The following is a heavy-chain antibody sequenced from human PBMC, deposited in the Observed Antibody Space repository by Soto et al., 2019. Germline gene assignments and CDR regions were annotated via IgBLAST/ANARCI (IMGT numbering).Heavy chain of an antibody. D-gene: IGHD4-17*01. V-gene: IGHV4-31*03. CDR3: ARSSQSTVTTFAY. CDR2: IYYSGST. J-gene: IGHJ4*02. Sequence: SETLSLTCTVSGGSISSGGYYWSWIRQHPGKGLEWIGYIYYSGSTYYNPSLKSRVTISVDTSKNQFSLKLSSVTAADTAEYYCARSSQSTVTTFAYWGQGTLVTVSS. CDR1: GGSISSGGYY.